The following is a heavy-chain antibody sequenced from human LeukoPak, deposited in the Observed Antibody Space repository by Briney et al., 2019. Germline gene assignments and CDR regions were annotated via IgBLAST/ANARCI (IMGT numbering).Heavy chain of an antibody. J-gene: IGHJ4*02. CDR2: ISWNSVST. CDR1: GFAFGEYA. D-gene: IGHD6-6*01. V-gene: IGHV3-9*01. Sequence: HTGGSLRLPCSASGFAFGEYAMHWVRHPPGQGLEWVSGISWNSVSTGYGDSVKGRFTISRDNARNSLYLQMNSLRAEDTALYYCAKDMEFIGASSKYYFDYLGQGALVTVSS. CDR3: AKDMEFIGASSKYYFDY.